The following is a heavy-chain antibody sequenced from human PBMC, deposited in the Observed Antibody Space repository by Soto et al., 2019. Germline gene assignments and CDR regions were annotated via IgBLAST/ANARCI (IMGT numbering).Heavy chain of an antibody. V-gene: IGHV4-39*02. CDR1: GGSISSSSYY. CDR3: ARDYGDYIPENWFDP. J-gene: IGHJ5*02. Sequence: SETLSLTCTVSGGSISSSSYYWGWIRQPPGKGLEWIGSIYYSGSTYYNPSLKSRVTISVDTSKNQFSLKLSSVTAADTAVYYCARDYGDYIPENWFDPWGQGTLVT. CDR2: IYYSGST. D-gene: IGHD4-17*01.